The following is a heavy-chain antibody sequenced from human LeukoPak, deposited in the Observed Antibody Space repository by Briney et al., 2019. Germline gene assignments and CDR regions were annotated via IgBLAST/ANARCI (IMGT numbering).Heavy chain of an antibody. J-gene: IGHJ4*02. CDR3: ARDRLHYGEYEKTFDY. CDR1: GFIVSSNH. CDR2: ISTSSSYI. D-gene: IGHD4-17*01. Sequence: GGSLRLSCAASGFIVSSNHMNWVRQAPGKGLEWVSSISTSSSYIDYADSVKGRFTISRDNGKNSLYLQMNSLRAEDTAVYYCARDRLHYGEYEKTFDYWGQGTLVTVSS. V-gene: IGHV3-21*01.